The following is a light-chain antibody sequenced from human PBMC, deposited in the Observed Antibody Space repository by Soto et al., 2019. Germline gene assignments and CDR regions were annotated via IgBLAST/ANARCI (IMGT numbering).Light chain of an antibody. J-gene: IGLJ2*01. Sequence: QLVLTQPPSASGTPGQRVTISCSGSSSNIGSNYVYWYQQLPGTAPKLLIYRNNQRPSGVPDRFSGSKSGTSASLAISGLRSEDEADYYCAAWDDSLSGSVFGGGTKLTVL. CDR1: SSNIGSNY. CDR3: AAWDDSLSGSV. CDR2: RNN. V-gene: IGLV1-47*01.